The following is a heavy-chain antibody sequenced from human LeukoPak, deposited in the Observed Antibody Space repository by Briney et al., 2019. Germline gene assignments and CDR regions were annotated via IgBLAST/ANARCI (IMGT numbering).Heavy chain of an antibody. CDR3: ARRPLKGGFFFDP. CDR2: IYFSGST. CDR1: GDSMSSDY. V-gene: IGHV4-59*08. Sequence: SETLSLTCNVSGDSMSSDYWSWLRQPPGKGLEWIGHIYFSGSTIYNPSLNSRVTMSVDLSRNQFSLKVRSVTAADTAVYYCARRPLKGGFFFDPWGQGTLVTVSS. J-gene: IGHJ5*02. D-gene: IGHD3-16*01.